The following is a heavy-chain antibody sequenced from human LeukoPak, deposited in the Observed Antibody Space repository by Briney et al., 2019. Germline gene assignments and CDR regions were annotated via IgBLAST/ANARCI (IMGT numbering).Heavy chain of an antibody. D-gene: IGHD3-10*01. V-gene: IGHV3-48*01. Sequence: GGSLRLSCAASGFTFSSYNMNWVRQAPGKGPEWISYISSTSNTMYYADSVKGRFTISRDNAKNSLYLQMNSLRAEDTAVYYCARGSMLGITMVRGPDYYYYGMDVWGQGTTVTVSS. CDR2: ISSTSNTM. CDR1: GFTFSSYN. CDR3: ARGSMLGITMVRGPDYYYYGMDV. J-gene: IGHJ6*02.